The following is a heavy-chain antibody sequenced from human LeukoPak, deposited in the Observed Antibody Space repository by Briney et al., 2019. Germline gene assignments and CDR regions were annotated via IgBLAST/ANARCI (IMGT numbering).Heavy chain of an antibody. D-gene: IGHD3-3*01. V-gene: IGHV3-30*02. CDR1: GFTFSSYG. Sequence: GGSLRLSCAASGFTFSSYGMHWVRQAPGKGLEWVAFIRYDGSNKYYADSVKGRFTISRDNSKNTLYPQMNSLRAEDTAVYYCAKAKFDFWSPRDYFDYWGQGTLVTVSS. CDR3: AKAKFDFWSPRDYFDY. J-gene: IGHJ4*02. CDR2: IRYDGSNK.